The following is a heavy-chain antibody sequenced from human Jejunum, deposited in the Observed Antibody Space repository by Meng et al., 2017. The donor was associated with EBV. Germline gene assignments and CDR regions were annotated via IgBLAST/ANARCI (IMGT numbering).Heavy chain of an antibody. J-gene: IGHJ4*02. CDR2: INGGATST. CDR1: AYIFTTYD. V-gene: IGHV1-3*01. Sequence: LAQSVAEAKHPGASVRVSCQASAYIFTTYDLHWVRQAPGQRLEWMGWINGGATSTVYSQNFQGRLTIARDTSARTAFMELSSLTSEDTAVYYCASGPSCSSGSCQEFDYWGQGTLVTVSS. D-gene: IGHD2-2*01. CDR3: ASGPSCSSGSCQEFDY.